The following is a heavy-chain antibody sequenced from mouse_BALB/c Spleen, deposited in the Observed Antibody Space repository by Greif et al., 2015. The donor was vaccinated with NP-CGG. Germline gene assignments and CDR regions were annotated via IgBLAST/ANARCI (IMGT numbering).Heavy chain of an antibody. CDR3: ARQLYDGYPFAY. D-gene: IGHD2-3*01. J-gene: IGHJ3*01. CDR1: GYTFTGYT. Sequence: VQPQQSGAELARPGASVKMSCKASGYTFTGYTMHWVKQRPGQGLEWIGYINPSSGYTNYNQKFKDKATLTADKSSSTAYMQLSSLTSEDSAVYYCARQLYDGYPFAYWGQGTLVTVSA. CDR2: INPSSGYT. V-gene: IGHV1-4*01.